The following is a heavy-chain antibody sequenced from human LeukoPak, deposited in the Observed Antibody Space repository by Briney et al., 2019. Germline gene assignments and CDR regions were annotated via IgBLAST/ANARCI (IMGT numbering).Heavy chain of an antibody. V-gene: IGHV3-7*01. CDR1: GFTFSSYW. D-gene: IGHD6-19*01. J-gene: IGHJ6*02. CDR3: ARDDSSGWSLYYYYYYGMDV. CDR2: IKQDGSEK. Sequence: GGSLRLSCAASGFTFSSYWMSWVRQAPGKGLEWVANIKQDGSEKYYVDSVKGRFTISRDNAKNSLYLQMNSLRAEDTAVYYCARDDSSGWSLYYYYYYGMDVWGQGNTVTVSS.